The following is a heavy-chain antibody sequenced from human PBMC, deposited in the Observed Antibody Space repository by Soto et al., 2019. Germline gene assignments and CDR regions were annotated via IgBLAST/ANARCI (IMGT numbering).Heavy chain of an antibody. V-gene: IGHV4-4*07. J-gene: IGHJ2*01. CDR2: IYPSGRA. CDR3: ARDYDVNTAVDYWYFDL. CDR1: GGSITNHY. Sequence: QVQLQESGPRLVTPSETLTLTCSVSGGSITNHYWGWIRQPPGKGLEFIGRIYPSGRAHYNPSLQDRVTMSVDTSKNQLSQKVNSVTDADTAIYYCARDYDVNTAVDYWYFDLWGRGTLVTVSS. D-gene: IGHD5-18*01.